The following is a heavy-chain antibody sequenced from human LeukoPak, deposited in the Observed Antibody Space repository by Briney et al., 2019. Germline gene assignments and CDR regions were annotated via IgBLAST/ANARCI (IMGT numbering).Heavy chain of an antibody. Sequence: SETLSLTCTVSGGSFSNDYWSWIRQPPGKGLEWIGYIYHNGKTNYNPSLKSRLTISLDTSKTQFSLNLNSMTAADTAIYYCARASEGIGFFDYWGQGILVTVSS. J-gene: IGHJ4*02. CDR3: ARASEGIGFFDY. CDR2: IYHNGKT. V-gene: IGHV4-59*01. D-gene: IGHD2-2*03. CDR1: GGSFSNDY.